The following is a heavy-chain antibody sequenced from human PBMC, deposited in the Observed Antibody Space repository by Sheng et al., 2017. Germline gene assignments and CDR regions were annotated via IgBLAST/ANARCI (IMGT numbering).Heavy chain of an antibody. Sequence: QVQLVESGGGVVQPGRSLRLSCAASGFTFSSYAMHWVRQAPGKGLEWVAVISYDGSNKYYADSVKGRFTISRDNSKNTLYLQMNSLRAEDTAVYYCARGLRWFREKGNWFDPWGQGTLVTVSS. CDR3: ARGLRWFREKGNWFDP. CDR2: ISYDGSNK. CDR1: GFTFSSYA. V-gene: IGHV3-30-3*01. D-gene: IGHD3-10*01. J-gene: IGHJ5*02.